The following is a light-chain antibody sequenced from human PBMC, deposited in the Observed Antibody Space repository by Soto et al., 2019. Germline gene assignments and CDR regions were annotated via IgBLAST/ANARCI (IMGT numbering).Light chain of an antibody. CDR2: GAS. J-gene: IGKJ1*01. CDR1: QSISSTY. CDR3: QQYGNSPRT. V-gene: IGKV3-20*01. Sequence: EIVLTQSPGTLSLSPGERATLSCRASQSISSTYLAWYQQKPGQAPRLLLYGASSRATGIPDRFSGSGSGTEFPLTIGRLEPEDFAMYYCQQYGNSPRTFGQGTKVEIK.